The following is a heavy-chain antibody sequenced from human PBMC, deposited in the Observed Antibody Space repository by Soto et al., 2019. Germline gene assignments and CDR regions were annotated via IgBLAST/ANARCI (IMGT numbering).Heavy chain of an antibody. D-gene: IGHD1-7*01. CDR3: ARDMTRTVVPYFDF. V-gene: IGHV1-69*06. CDR1: GVTFSNYV. Sequence: SVKVSCKASGVTFSNYVVNWVRQAPGQGLEWMGRIIPISGAANYAQKFQGRVTITADKSTSTSYMELSSLRSEDTVVYYCARDMTRTVVPYFDFWGQGTLVTVSS. J-gene: IGHJ4*02. CDR2: IIPISGAA.